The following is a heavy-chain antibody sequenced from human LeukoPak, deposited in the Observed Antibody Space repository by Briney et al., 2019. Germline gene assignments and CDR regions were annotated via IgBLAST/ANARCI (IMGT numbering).Heavy chain of an antibody. Sequence: TLSLTCAVSGGSISSGGYSWSWIRQPPGKGLEWIGYIYYSGSTYYNPSLKSRVTISVDTSKNQFSLKLSSVTAADTAVYYCARTGSYYYYMDVWGKGTTVTVSS. D-gene: IGHD3-10*01. CDR1: GGSISSGGYS. CDR3: ARTGSYYYYMDV. V-gene: IGHV4-30-4*07. J-gene: IGHJ6*03. CDR2: IYYSGST.